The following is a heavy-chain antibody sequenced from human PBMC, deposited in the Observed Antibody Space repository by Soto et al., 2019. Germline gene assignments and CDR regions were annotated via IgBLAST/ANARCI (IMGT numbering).Heavy chain of an antibody. Sequence: EVQLLESGGGLVQPGXSLXXXXXXXXXXXXXXAMTXXRQAPGKGLEWVSAISGGGDTTSYADSVKGRFTVSRDGSKNTLYLQMSSLRAEDTALYYCAKGRGGSGSLTPRVDFWGQGTLVTVSS. D-gene: IGHD3-10*01. J-gene: IGHJ4*02. CDR1: XXXXXXXA. V-gene: IGHV3-23*01. CDR3: AKGRGGSGSLTPRVDF. CDR2: ISGGGDTT.